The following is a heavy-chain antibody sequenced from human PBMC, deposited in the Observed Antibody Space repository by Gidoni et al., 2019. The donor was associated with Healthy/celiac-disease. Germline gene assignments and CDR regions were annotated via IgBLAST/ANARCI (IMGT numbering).Heavy chain of an antibody. CDR1: GGSISSYY. Sequence: QVQMKASGPGVVQPSATPYLTCPGPGGSISSYYWSWIRQPPGKGLEWIGYIYYSGSTNYNPSLKSRVTIAVDTSKTQFSLKLCSVTAADTAVYYCARVTGLENWVAFDYWGQRTLVTVSA. CDR3: ARVTGLENWVAFDY. CDR2: IYYSGST. J-gene: IGHJ4*02. D-gene: IGHD7-27*01. V-gene: IGHV4-59*01.